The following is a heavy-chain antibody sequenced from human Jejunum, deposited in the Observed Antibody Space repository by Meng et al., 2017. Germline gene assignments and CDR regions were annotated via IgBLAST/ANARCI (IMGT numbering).Heavy chain of an antibody. D-gene: IGHD2-15*01. Sequence: QITLTESGPSRVKPTQTLALTCTFSGFSLSTSGVGVGWIRQSTGKALEWLAVIYWDNDKRYSPSLKNRLTIDKDTSKNEVVLTMTNMDPVDTATYYCAHRRISGSPWDGGDFDYWGQGTLVTVSS. J-gene: IGHJ4*02. CDR1: GFSLSTSGVG. CDR3: AHRRISGSPWDGGDFDY. CDR2: IYWDNDK. V-gene: IGHV2-5*02.